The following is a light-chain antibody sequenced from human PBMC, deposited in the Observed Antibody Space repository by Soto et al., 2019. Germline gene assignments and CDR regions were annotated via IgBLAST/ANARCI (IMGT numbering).Light chain of an antibody. Sequence: DIQMTQSPSSLSASVGDRVTITSRASQSISSYLNWYQQKPGKAPKLLIYAASSLQSGVPSRFSGSGSGTDFTLTISSLQPEDFATYYCQQSYSTPEYTFGQGTKLVIK. CDR2: AAS. CDR1: QSISSY. CDR3: QQSYSTPEYT. J-gene: IGKJ2*01. V-gene: IGKV1-39*01.